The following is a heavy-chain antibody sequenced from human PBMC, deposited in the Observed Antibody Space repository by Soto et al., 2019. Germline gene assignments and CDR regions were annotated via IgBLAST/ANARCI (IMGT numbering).Heavy chain of an antibody. CDR1: GYTFTSYG. J-gene: IGHJ6*03. D-gene: IGHD3-10*01. Sequence: ASVKVSCKASGYTFTSYGIGWVRQAPGQGLEWMGWISAYNGNTNYAQKLQGRVTMTTDTSTSTAYMELRSLRSDDTAVYYCARVGDRNYYYYYYYMDVWGKGTTVTVSS. V-gene: IGHV1-18*01. CDR3: ARVGDRNYYYYYYYMDV. CDR2: ISAYNGNT.